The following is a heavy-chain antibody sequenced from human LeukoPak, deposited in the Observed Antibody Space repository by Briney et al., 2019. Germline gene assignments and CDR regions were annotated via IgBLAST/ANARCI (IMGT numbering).Heavy chain of an antibody. D-gene: IGHD1-26*01. CDR3: AKDSGSYQLDY. V-gene: IGHV3-30*18. CDR1: GFTFSSYG. CDR2: ISYDGSNK. J-gene: IGHJ4*02. Sequence: GGSLRLSCAAAGFTFSSYGIDWVRQAPGKGLEWVAVISYDGSNKYYADSVKGRFTISRDNSKNTLYLQMNSLRAEDTAVYYCAKDSGSYQLDYWGQGTLVTVSS.